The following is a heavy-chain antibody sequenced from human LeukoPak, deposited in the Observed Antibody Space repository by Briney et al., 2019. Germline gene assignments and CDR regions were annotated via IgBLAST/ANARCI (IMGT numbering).Heavy chain of an antibody. Sequence: PGGSLRLSCAASGFTFSSYGMHWVRQAPGKGLEWVAVISYDGSNKYYADSVKGRFTISRDNSKNTLYLQMNSLRAEDTAVYYCAKDLYSAGATAFDYGMDVWGQGTLVTVSS. V-gene: IGHV3-30*18. CDR3: AKDLYSAGATAFDYGMDV. CDR1: GFTFSSYG. D-gene: IGHD1-26*01. J-gene: IGHJ6*02. CDR2: ISYDGSNK.